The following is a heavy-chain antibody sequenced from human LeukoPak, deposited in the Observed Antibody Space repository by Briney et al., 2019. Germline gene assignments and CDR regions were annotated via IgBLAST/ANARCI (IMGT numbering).Heavy chain of an antibody. V-gene: IGHV3-53*01. D-gene: IGHD3-22*01. CDR2: FYSSGST. Sequence: GGSLRLSCAASGFTFSSNYMSWVRQAPGKGLEWVSIFYSSGSTYYADSVKGRFTISRDNSKNTLYLQMKSLRAEDTAVYYCAGGLYDSSGYYQYYFEYWGQGTLVTVSS. CDR3: AGGLYDSSGYYQYYFEY. CDR1: GFTFSSNY. J-gene: IGHJ4*02.